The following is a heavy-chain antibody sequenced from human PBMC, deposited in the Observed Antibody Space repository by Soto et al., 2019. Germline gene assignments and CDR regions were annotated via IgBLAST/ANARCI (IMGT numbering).Heavy chain of an antibody. Sequence: QITLKESGPTLVKPTQTLTLTCTFSGFSLSTSGVGVGWIRQPPGKALEWLGFLYWDEDKRYSPSLKSRLTIPNDTSKSQVVLTMTNMDPVDTATYYCAHVFTSLAPFDSWGQGTLVTVSA. D-gene: IGHD3-10*02. V-gene: IGHV2-5*02. CDR3: AHVFTSLAPFDS. CDR1: GFSLSTSGVG. J-gene: IGHJ4*02. CDR2: LYWDEDK.